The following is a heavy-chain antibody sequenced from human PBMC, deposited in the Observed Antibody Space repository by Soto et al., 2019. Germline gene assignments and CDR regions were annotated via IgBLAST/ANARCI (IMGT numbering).Heavy chain of an antibody. Sequence: PSETLSLTCSVSGTSISAYYWTWIRQPAGKGLEWIGRIDKSGKTRYNTSLKSRVTMSVDVSKNQFSLKISSVTAADTAVYYCAREFHYEFDCWGQGTRVTVSS. CDR2: IDKSGKT. CDR1: GTSISAYY. D-gene: IGHD4-17*01. V-gene: IGHV4-4*07. J-gene: IGHJ4*02. CDR3: AREFHYEFDC.